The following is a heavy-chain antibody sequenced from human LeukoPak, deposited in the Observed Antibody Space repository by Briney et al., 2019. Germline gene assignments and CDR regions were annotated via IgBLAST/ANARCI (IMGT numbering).Heavy chain of an antibody. CDR3: ARYRTQTQSEIYCYYGMDV. V-gene: IGHV3-66*01. D-gene: IGHD3-16*02. J-gene: IGHJ6*02. CDR2: IYSGGST. Sequence: GGSVRLSCAASGFTVSSGYMSWVRQAPGKGLEWVSVIYSGGSTYYADSVKGRFTISRDNSKNTLYLQMNSLRAEDTAVYYCARYRTQTQSEIYCYYGMDVWGQGTTVTVSS. CDR1: GFTVSSGY.